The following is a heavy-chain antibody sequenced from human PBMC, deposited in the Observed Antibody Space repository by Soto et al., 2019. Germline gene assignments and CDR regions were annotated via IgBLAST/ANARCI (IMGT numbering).Heavy chain of an antibody. CDR3: ATLNSFGADY. Sequence: PGVSLRLSCAASGFTFSSDWMHWGRQAPGKGLGWVSYIVSDGSITKNADFVKGRFTISRDNAKNTVYLQMNSLRAEDTAVYYCATLNSFGADYWRQGTLVTVSS. CDR1: GFTFSSDW. J-gene: IGHJ4*02. V-gene: IGHV3-74*01. CDR2: IVSDGSIT. D-gene: IGHD3-3*01.